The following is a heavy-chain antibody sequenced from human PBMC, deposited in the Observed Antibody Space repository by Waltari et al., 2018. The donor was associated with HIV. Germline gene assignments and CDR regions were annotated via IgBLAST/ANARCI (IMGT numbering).Heavy chain of an antibody. CDR3: ARGIVDGNPGY. CDR1: GGPTTTYL. CDR2: IPPPGRT. Sequence: QLQLRESGPRLVKPLETLALNCPVSGGPTTTYLWNWYRQPPGKGLGWIGYIPPPGRTNYNPSLTSRVTIAVDTSKTVLSLQLKSVTAADTAIYYCARGIVDGNPGYWGRGTLSTVS. V-gene: IGHV4-59*01. J-gene: IGHJ4*01. D-gene: IGHD3-16*02.